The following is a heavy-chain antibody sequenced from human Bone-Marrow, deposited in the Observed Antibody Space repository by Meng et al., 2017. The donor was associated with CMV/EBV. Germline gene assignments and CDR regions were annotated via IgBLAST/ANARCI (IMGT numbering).Heavy chain of an antibody. CDR3: ARYSGNFYYHGMDV. J-gene: IGHJ6*02. CDR2: ISGSGSSI. Sequence: GESLKISCAASGFTFSDYYMSWIRQAPGKGLEWVSYISGSGSSIYYGDSVKGRFTISRDNAKNSLFLQMNSLRAEDTALYYCARYSGNFYYHGMDVWGLGTTVTVSS. D-gene: IGHD1-26*01. CDR1: GFTFSDYY. V-gene: IGHV3-11*01.